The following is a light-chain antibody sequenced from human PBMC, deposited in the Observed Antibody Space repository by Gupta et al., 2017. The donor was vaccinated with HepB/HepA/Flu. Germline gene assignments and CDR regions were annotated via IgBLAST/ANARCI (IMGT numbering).Light chain of an antibody. CDR1: QSVTSK. J-gene: IGKJ5*01. Sequence: EIVMTQSPATLSVSPGERATLSCRASQSVTSKLAWYQQKPGQAPILLIYGASARATGIPARFSGSGSGTEFTLTISSLQSEDFAVYHCQQYNAWPLTFGQGTRLEIK. CDR2: GAS. CDR3: QQYNAWPLT. V-gene: IGKV3-15*01.